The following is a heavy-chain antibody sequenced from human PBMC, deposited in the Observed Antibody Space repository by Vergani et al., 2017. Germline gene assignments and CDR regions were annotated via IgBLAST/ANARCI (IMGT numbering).Heavy chain of an antibody. CDR3: ARLSYDTTPYLQGGFDC. D-gene: IGHD3-22*01. CDR1: GFDFSSYI. V-gene: IGHV3-48*01. J-gene: IGHJ4*02. CDR2: VSTGTKSQ. Sequence: QLVESAGGWVQHGGSLILSCVVSGFDFSSYIMNWVRQAPGKGLEWVSFVSTGTKSQSYAESVKGRFTISRDSAKNSLYLQMDSLRAEDTAVYYCARLSYDTTPYLQGGFDCWGQGTLVSVSS.